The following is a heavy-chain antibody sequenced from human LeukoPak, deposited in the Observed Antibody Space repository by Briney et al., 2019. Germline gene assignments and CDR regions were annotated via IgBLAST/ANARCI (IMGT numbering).Heavy chain of an antibody. CDR2: INHSGST. CDR3: VTYYFDSSGPKKNY. D-gene: IGHD3-22*01. CDR1: GGSFSGYY. V-gene: IGHV4-34*01. J-gene: IGHJ4*02. Sequence: SETLSLTCAVYGGSFSGYYWSWIRQPPGKGLEWIGEINHSGSTNYNPSLKSRVTISVDTSKKQFSLKLSSVTAADTAVHYCVTYYFDSSGPKKNYWGQGTLVTVSS.